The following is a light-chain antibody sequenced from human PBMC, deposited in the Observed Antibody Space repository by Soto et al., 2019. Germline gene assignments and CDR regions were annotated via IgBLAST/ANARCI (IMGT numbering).Light chain of an antibody. CDR2: DDT. V-gene: IGLV2-14*01. Sequence: QSVLTQPASVSGSPGQSITISCTGTSNDVGGYNYVAWYQQYPGKAPKLINYDDTNRPSGVSTRFSGSKSGNRSSLTISGLQAEDEADYYCSSYTTTTTSCVFGTGTKVTVL. CDR1: SNDVGGYNY. CDR3: SSYTTTTTSCV. J-gene: IGLJ1*01.